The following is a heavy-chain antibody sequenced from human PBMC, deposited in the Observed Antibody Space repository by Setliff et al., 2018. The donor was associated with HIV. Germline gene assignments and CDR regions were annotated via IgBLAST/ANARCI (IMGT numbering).Heavy chain of an antibody. CDR3: AKDWYSSSWYLFDY. D-gene: IGHD6-13*01. Sequence: SLKISCAASGFIFDDYAMHWVRQAPGKGLEWVSGISWNSGSIGYADSVKGRFTISRDNAKNSLYLQMNSLRAEDTALYYCAKDWYSSSWYLFDYWGQGTLVTVSS. CDR1: GFIFDDYA. J-gene: IGHJ4*02. CDR2: ISWNSGSI. V-gene: IGHV3-9*01.